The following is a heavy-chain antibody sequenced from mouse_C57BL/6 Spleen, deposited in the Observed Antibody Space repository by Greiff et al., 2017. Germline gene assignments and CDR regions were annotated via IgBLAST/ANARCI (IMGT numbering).Heavy chain of an antibody. J-gene: IGHJ2*01. V-gene: IGHV3-1*01. CDR3: ARAWGSLYFDY. CDR1: GYSITSGYD. CDR2: ISYSGST. D-gene: IGHD1-3*01. Sequence: VQLKESGPGMVKPSQSLSLTCTVTGYSITSGYDWHWIRHFPGNKLEWMGYISYSGSTNYNPSLKSRISITHDTSKNHFFLKLNSVTTEDTATYYCARAWGSLYFDYWGQGTTLTVSS.